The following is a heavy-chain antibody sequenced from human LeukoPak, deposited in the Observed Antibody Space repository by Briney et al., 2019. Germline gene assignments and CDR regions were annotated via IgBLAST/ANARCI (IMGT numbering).Heavy chain of an antibody. D-gene: IGHD2-15*01. V-gene: IGHV1-46*01. Sequence: ASVKVSCKASGYTFTSYYMHWVRQAPGQGLEWMGIINPSGGSTSYAQKFQGRVTITADTSTDTAYMELSSLRSEDTAVYYCATMEYCSGGSCPDWGQGTLVTVSS. CDR2: INPSGGST. CDR3: ATMEYCSGGSCPD. J-gene: IGHJ4*02. CDR1: GYTFTSYY.